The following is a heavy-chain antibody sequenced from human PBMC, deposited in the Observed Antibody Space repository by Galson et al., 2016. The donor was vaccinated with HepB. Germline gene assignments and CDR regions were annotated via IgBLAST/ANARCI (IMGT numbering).Heavy chain of an antibody. CDR1: GFTFSSCA. D-gene: IGHD4-17*01. Sequence: SLRLSCAASGFTFSSCAMTWVRQTPGKGLEWVSDISGSGGGTQYADSVKGRFTISRDNSKNTLYLQMNSLRAEDTAVYYCAKDVVDGDYVEFWGQGTLVTGSS. V-gene: IGHV3-23*01. CDR2: ISGSGGGT. J-gene: IGHJ4*02. CDR3: AKDVVDGDYVEF.